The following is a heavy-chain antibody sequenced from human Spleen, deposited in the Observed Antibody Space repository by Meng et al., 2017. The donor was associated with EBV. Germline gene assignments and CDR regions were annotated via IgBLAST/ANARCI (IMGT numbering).Heavy chain of an antibody. CDR2: IFYSGST. V-gene: IGHV4-30-4*01. CDR3: ARDHRVEIGWETFGGTFDY. Sequence: QVTRRAPGPGLVNPSQTLSLPCMVSGGSISSVGFHWSWIRQPPGKGLEWIGNIFYSGSTSYKPSLKSRVTISVDTSKNQFSLKLSSVTAADTAVYYCARDHRVEIGWETFGGTFDYWGQGTLVTVSS. D-gene: IGHD1-26*01. J-gene: IGHJ4*02. CDR1: GGSISSVGFH.